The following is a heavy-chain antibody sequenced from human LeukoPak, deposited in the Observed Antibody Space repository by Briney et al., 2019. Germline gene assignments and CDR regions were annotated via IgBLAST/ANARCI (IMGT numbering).Heavy chain of an antibody. Sequence: SVKVSCKASGGTFSSYAISWVRQAPGQGLEWMGRIIPILGIANYAQKFQGRVTITADKSTSTAYMELSSLRSEDTAVYYCARAYVGITGTTDDAFDIWGQGTMVTVSS. CDR2: IIPILGIA. CDR1: GGTFSSYA. CDR3: ARAYVGITGTTDDAFDI. D-gene: IGHD1-7*01. V-gene: IGHV1-69*04. J-gene: IGHJ3*02.